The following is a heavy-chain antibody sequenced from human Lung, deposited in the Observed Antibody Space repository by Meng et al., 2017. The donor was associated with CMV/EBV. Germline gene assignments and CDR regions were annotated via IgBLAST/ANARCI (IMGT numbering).Heavy chain of an antibody. CDR3: ARFVSRPPHYHYGMDV. D-gene: IGHD3-16*01. CDR2: FIPIFGTA. J-gene: IGHJ6*04. V-gene: IGHV1-69*05. Sequence: SVKVSXKASGGTFSSYAISWVRHPPGQGLEWLGGFIPIFGTANYAQKFEGRVMITTDESTSTAYMELSSLRSEDTAVYYCARFVSRPPHYHYGMDVWGEGTTVTVSS. CDR1: GGTFSSYA.